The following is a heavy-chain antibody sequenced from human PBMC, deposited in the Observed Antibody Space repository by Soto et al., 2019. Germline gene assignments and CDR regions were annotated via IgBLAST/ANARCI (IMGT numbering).Heavy chain of an antibody. D-gene: IGHD3-22*01. CDR2: IYWNDDK. V-gene: IGHV2-5*01. CDR3: AHSPLHHYDSSGYYSAQFDP. Sequence: QITLKESGPTLVKPTQTLTLTCTFSGFPLSTSGVGVGWIRQPPGKALEWLALIYWNDDKRYSPSLKSRLTITKDTSKNQVVLTMTNMDPVDTATYYCAHSPLHHYDSSGYYSAQFDPWGQGTLVTVSS. CDR1: GFPLSTSGVG. J-gene: IGHJ5*02.